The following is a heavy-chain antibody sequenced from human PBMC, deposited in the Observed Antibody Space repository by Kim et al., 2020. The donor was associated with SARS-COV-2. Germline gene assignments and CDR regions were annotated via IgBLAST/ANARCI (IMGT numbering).Heavy chain of an antibody. V-gene: IGHV1-18*01. CDR3: ARDAYYDFWSGYWIGYYGMDV. J-gene: IGHJ6*02. Sequence: ASVKVSCKASGYTFTSYGISWVRQAPGQGLEWMGWISAYNGNTNYAQKLQGRVTMTTDTSTSTAYMELRSLRSDDTAVYYCARDAYYDFWSGYWIGYYGMDVWGQGTTVTVSS. CDR2: ISAYNGNT. D-gene: IGHD3-3*01. CDR1: GYTFTSYG.